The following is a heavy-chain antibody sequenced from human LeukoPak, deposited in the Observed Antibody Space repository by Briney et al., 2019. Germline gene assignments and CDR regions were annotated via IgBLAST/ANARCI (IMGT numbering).Heavy chain of an antibody. V-gene: IGHV4-34*01. CDR2: INHSGST. CDR1: GGSFSGYY. Sequence: ASETLSLACAVYGGSFSGYYWSWIRQPPGKGLEWIGEINHSGSTNYNPPLKSRVTISVDTSKNQFSLKLSSVTAADTAVYYCARGDYFDYWGQGTLVTVSS. CDR3: ARGDYFDY. J-gene: IGHJ4*02.